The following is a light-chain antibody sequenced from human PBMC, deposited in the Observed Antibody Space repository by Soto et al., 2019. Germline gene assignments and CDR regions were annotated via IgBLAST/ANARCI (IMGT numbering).Light chain of an antibody. Sequence: DIQMTQAPMSLSASVGDRVTITCRASQSINSYLNWYQQKPGKAPKLLIYAASRLQSGVPSRFSGSGSGTDFTLTISSLQPEDFATYYCQQSFSKFLYTFGQGTKLEIK. J-gene: IGKJ2*01. V-gene: IGKV1-39*01. CDR2: AAS. CDR3: QQSFSKFLYT. CDR1: QSINSY.